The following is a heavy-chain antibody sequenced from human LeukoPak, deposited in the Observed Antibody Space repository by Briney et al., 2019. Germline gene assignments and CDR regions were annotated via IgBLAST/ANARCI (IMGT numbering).Heavy chain of an antibody. CDR3: ARRDDVLTGYYSYYYYGLDV. Sequence: SETLFLTCAVYGGSFSGYYWSWIRQPPGKGLEWIGEINHSGRTNYNPSLKSRVTISTDTSKNQFSLNLRSVTAADTAVYYCARRDDVLTGYYSYYYYGLDVWGQGTTVTVSS. CDR2: INHSGRT. V-gene: IGHV4-34*01. CDR1: GGSFSGYY. D-gene: IGHD3-9*01. J-gene: IGHJ6*02.